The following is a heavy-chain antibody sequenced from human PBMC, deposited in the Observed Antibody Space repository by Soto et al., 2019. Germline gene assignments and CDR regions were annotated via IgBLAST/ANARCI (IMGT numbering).Heavy chain of an antibody. CDR3: ARAVGRRGLNDALDV. D-gene: IGHD3-22*01. V-gene: IGHV1-2*02. CDR2: ITPNSGAT. Sequence: ASVKVSCKASGYTFIDHYIHWVRQAPGQGLEWMGWITPNSGATKYAQKFQGRVTMTRDASRNTAYVDVTGLTFDDTAVYFCARAVGRRGLNDALDVWGQGTLVPVS. J-gene: IGHJ3*01. CDR1: GYTFIDHY.